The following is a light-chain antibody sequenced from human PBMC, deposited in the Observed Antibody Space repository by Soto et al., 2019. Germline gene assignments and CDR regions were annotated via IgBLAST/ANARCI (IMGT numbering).Light chain of an antibody. Sequence: DNVLTQSPATLPLSPGERATLSCRASQSISNHLAWYQKKPGQAPRLLIYDASNRATGIPARFSGSGSGTDFTLTISSLEPEDFAVYYRLETSGQGTKLEIK. J-gene: IGKJ2*01. CDR1: QSISNH. CDR3: LET. V-gene: IGKV3-11*01. CDR2: DAS.